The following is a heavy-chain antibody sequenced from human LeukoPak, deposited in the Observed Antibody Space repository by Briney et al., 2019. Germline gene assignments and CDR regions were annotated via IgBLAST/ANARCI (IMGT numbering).Heavy chain of an antibody. Sequence: GGSLRLSYTASGFTFSSYWMTWVRQVPGKGLEWVANIKQDGSEKYYVDSVKGRFTISRDNAKNSLYLQMNSLRAEDTAVYYCARDGGRKDDYWGQGTLVTVSS. V-gene: IGHV3-7*01. D-gene: IGHD2-15*01. CDR2: IKQDGSEK. CDR3: ARDGGRKDDY. J-gene: IGHJ4*02. CDR1: GFTFSSYW.